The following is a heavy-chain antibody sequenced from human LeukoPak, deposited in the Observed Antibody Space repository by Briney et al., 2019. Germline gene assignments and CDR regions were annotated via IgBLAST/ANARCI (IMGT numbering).Heavy chain of an antibody. J-gene: IGHJ4*02. Sequence: GGSLRLSCAASGFTFSSYSMNWVRQAPGKGLEWVSSISSSSDYLYYADSVRGRFTISRDNAINSLYLQMNSLRAADTAVYYCAKEGAQDVVVVVAHFDYWGQGTLVTVSS. CDR2: ISSSSDYL. D-gene: IGHD2-15*01. CDR3: AKEGAQDVVVVVAHFDY. V-gene: IGHV3-21*04. CDR1: GFTFSSYS.